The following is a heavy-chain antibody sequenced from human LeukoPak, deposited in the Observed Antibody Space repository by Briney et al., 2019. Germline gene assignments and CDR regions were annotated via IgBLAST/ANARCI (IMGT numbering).Heavy chain of an antibody. V-gene: IGHV6-1*01. CDR2: TYYRSKWYN. J-gene: IGHJ4*02. CDR1: GDSVSSNSAA. Sequence: SQTLSLTCGISGDSVSSNSAAWNWIRQFPSRGLEWLGRTYYRSKWYNDYAVSVKSRIIINPDTSKNQFSLQLNSVTPEDTAVYYCARNLIPEQLVLNFWGQGTLVTVSS. D-gene: IGHD6-13*01. CDR3: ARNLIPEQLVLNF.